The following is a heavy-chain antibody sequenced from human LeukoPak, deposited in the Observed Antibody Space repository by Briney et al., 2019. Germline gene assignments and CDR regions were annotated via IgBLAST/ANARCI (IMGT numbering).Heavy chain of an antibody. V-gene: IGHV4-61*01. J-gene: IGHJ4*02. CDR1: GGSISRSRFY. Sequence: SETLSLTCTVSGGSISRSRFYWSWIRQPPGKGLEWIGYIYYTGSTNYNSSLKSRVTISVDTSKNQFSLNLSSVTPEDTAVYYCARDSGNFDYWGQGTLVTVSS. CDR2: IYYTGST. D-gene: IGHD6-25*01. CDR3: ARDSGNFDY.